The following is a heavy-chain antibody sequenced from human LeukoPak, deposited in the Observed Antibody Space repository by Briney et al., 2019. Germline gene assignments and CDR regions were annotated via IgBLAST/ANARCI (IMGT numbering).Heavy chain of an antibody. D-gene: IGHD6-19*01. CDR1: GFTFSSFA. J-gene: IGHJ4*02. CDR3: AKYSGGWYNDY. V-gene: IGHV3-23*01. Sequence: GGSLILSCAASGFTFSSFAMSWVRQAPGKGLEWVSTINSSGGRTFYADSVKGRCTISRDDSKNTVYLQMDRLRAEDTAVYYCAKYSGGWYNDYWGQGTLVTVSS. CDR2: INSSGGRT.